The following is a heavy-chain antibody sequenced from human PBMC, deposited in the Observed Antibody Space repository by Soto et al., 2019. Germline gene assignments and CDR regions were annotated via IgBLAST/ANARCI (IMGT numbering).Heavy chain of an antibody. CDR1: GYTFTYYA. CDR2: INTGNGKT. J-gene: IGHJ4*02. D-gene: IGHD1-1*01. Sequence: ASVKVSCKTSGYTFTYYALHWVRQAPGQGLEWMGWINTGNGKTKYSRNFQGRLTITRDTSATTLYMELSSLRSEDTTVYYCVRFSGIPVWGQGTLVTVSS. V-gene: IGHV1-3*04. CDR3: VRFSGIPV.